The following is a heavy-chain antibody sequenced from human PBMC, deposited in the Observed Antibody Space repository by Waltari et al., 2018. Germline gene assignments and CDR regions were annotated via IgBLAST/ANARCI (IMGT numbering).Heavy chain of an antibody. CDR3: ARIRRNAFRFLDLDY. CDR1: GYTFSSHW. D-gene: IGHD3-3*01. Sequence: EVQLVQSGGEVKKAGESLKISCRGSGYTFSSHWIGWVRQVPGKGLEWMGIIYPDDADTRYIPSFQGQVTISVDKSIDTAYLQWSSLKTSDSAIYYCARIRRNAFRFLDLDYWGQGTLVVVS. CDR2: IYPDDADT. J-gene: IGHJ4*02. V-gene: IGHV5-51*01.